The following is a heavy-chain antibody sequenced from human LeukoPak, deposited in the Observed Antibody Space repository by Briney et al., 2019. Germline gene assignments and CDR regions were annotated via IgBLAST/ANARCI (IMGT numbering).Heavy chain of an antibody. CDR1: GDSISSGGHY. Sequence: SQTLSLTCTVSGDSISSGGHYWSWIRQHPGKGLEWIGSTYYSGSTYYNPSLKSRVSISVDTSKNQFSLKVNSVTAADTAVYYCARAGPGDKWFDPWGQGTLVSVSS. CDR3: ARAGPGDKWFDP. D-gene: IGHD7-27*01. J-gene: IGHJ5*02. V-gene: IGHV4-31*03. CDR2: TYYSGST.